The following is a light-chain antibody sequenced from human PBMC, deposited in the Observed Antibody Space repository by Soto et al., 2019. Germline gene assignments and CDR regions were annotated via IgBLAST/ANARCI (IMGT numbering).Light chain of an antibody. CDR3: SSYRSSSTFYSTFYV. V-gene: IGLV2-14*01. CDR1: SSDVGRYDY. CDR2: EVS. J-gene: IGLJ1*01. Sequence: QSVLTQPASVSGSPGQSITISCTGTSSDVGRYDYVSWYQQHPGKAPKLMIYEVSHRPSGVSNRFSGSKSGNTASLTISGLQAEDEADYYCSSYRSSSTFYSTFYVFGTGTKVTVL.